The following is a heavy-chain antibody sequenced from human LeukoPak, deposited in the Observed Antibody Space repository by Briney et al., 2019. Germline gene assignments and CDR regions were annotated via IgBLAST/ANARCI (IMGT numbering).Heavy chain of an antibody. D-gene: IGHD2-2*01. V-gene: IGHV3-23*01. Sequence: PGASLRLSCAASGFTFSSYAMSWVRQAPGKGLEWVSTISGSGGSTYYADSVKGRFTISRDNSKNTLYLQMNSLRAEDTAVYYCAKAYCNSTSCYYVFDYWGQGTLVTVSS. J-gene: IGHJ4*02. CDR3: AKAYCNSTSCYYVFDY. CDR2: ISGSGGST. CDR1: GFTFSSYA.